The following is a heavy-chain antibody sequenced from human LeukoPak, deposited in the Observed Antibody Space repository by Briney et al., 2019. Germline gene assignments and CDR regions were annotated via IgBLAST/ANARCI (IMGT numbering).Heavy chain of an antibody. CDR2: IYTSGST. D-gene: IGHD1-26*01. CDR1: GGPISSYY. J-gene: IGHJ5*02. Sequence: KPSETLSLTCTVSGGPISSYYWSWIRQPAGKGLEWIGRIYTSGSTNYNPSLKSRVTMSVDTSKNQFSLKPSSVTAADTAVYYCARVKVGALGYNWFDPWGQGTLVTVSS. CDR3: ARVKVGALGYNWFDP. V-gene: IGHV4-4*07.